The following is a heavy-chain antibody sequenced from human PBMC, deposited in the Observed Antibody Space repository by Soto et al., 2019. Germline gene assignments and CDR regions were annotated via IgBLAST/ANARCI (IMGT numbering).Heavy chain of an antibody. D-gene: IGHD3-22*01. J-gene: IGHJ4*02. CDR2: INPITGGT. Sequence: ASVKVTCKASGYTFTSYYIHWVRQAPGQGLEWMGWINPITGGTNYAPKFQGRVTMTRDTSITTAYMELSRLRSDDTAVYYCARNYYDSSDRDYLDYWGQGTPVTVSS. CDR3: ARNYYDSSDRDYLDY. CDR1: GYTFTSYY. V-gene: IGHV1-2*02.